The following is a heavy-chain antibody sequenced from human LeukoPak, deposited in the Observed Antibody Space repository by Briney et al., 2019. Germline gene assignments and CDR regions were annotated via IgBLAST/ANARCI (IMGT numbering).Heavy chain of an antibody. D-gene: IGHD3-16*02. V-gene: IGHV1-8*01. CDR3: ARGPLVRLPSSFDP. J-gene: IGHJ5*02. CDR2: MNPNSGNT. Sequence: ASGKVSCKASGYTFTSYDINWVRQATGQGLEWMGWMNPNSGNTGSAQRLQGRITMTRDTSISTAYMELSSLISEDTAVYYCARGPLVRLPSSFDPWGQGTLVTVSS. CDR1: GYTFTSYD.